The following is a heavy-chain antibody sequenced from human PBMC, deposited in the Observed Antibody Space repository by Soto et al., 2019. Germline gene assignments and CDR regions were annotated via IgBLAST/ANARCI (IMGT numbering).Heavy chain of an antibody. V-gene: IGHV3-53*02. CDR3: ARDPGSGYDYLDY. J-gene: IGHJ4*02. CDR1: GFNMYSHN. D-gene: IGHD5-12*01. CDR2: VYSGGSS. Sequence: EVQLVETGGGLIQPGGSLRLSCAASGFNMYSHNMHWVRQAPGKGLEWVSVVYSGGSSFYARSVKGRFTISRDYSKNTLYLQMNSLRAEDTAVYYCARDPGSGYDYLDYWGQGTLVTVSS.